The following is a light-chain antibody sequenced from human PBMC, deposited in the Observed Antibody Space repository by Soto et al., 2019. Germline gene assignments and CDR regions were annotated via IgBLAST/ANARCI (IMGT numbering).Light chain of an antibody. CDR3: SSYAGSNIWV. Sequence: QSALTQPPSASGSSGQSVTISCTGTSSDVGGYNYVSWYQQHPGKAPKLMIYEVSKRPSGVPDRFSGSKSGNTASLTVSGLQAEDEADYYCSSYAGSNIWVFGTGTKVTVL. CDR1: SSDVGGYNY. CDR2: EVS. J-gene: IGLJ1*01. V-gene: IGLV2-8*01.